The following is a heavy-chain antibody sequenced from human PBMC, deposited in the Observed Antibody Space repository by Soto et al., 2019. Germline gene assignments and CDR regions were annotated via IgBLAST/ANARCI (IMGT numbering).Heavy chain of an antibody. D-gene: IGHD3-10*01. CDR2: IYYSGST. CDR3: ARVWGFGATTIDY. J-gene: IGHJ4*02. Sequence: QVQLQESGPGLVKPSQTLSLTCTVSGGSISSGDYYWSWIRQPPGKGLEWIGYIYYSGSTYYNPSLRSRVTISVDTSKNQFSLKLSSVTAADTAVYYCARVWGFGATTIDYWGQGTLVTVSS. CDR1: GGSISSGDYY. V-gene: IGHV4-30-4*01.